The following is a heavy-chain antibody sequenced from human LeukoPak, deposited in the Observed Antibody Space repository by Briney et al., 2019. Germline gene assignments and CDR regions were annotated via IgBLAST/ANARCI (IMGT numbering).Heavy chain of an antibody. CDR1: GGSISSYY. J-gene: IGHJ4*02. CDR3: ARVVHSSYYGSGSDPYYYFDY. Sequence: SETLSLTCTVSGGSISSYYWSWIRQPPGKGLEWIGHIYYSGSTNYNPSLKSRVTISVDTSKNQFSLKLSSVTADDTAVYYCARVVHSSYYGSGSDPYYYFDYWGQGTLVTVSS. CDR2: IYYSGST. D-gene: IGHD3-10*01. V-gene: IGHV4-59*01.